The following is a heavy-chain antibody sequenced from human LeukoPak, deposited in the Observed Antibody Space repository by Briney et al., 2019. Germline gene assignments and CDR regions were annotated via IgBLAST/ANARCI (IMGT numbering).Heavy chain of an antibody. V-gene: IGHV3-30*02. CDR1: GFTFSSYG. D-gene: IGHD4-23*01. J-gene: IGHJ6*03. Sequence: GGSLRLSCAASGFTFSSYGMHWVRQAPGKGLEWVAFIRYDGSNKYYADSVKGRFTISRDNSKNTLYLQMNSLRAEDTAVYYCAKALRYGNGGRSYYYYYMDVWGKGTTVTVSS. CDR3: AKALRYGNGGRSYYYYYMDV. CDR2: IRYDGSNK.